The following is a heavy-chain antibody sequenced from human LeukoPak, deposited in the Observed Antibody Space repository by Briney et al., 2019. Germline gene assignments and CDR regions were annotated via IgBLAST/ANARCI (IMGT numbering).Heavy chain of an antibody. V-gene: IGHV3-23*01. D-gene: IGHD6-6*01. CDR2: ISASGGST. J-gene: IGHJ4*02. CDR1: AFTFSSYA. Sequence: PGGSLRLSCAASAFTFSSYAMNWVRQAAGKGLEWVSAISASGGSTYYADSVKGRFTISRDNSKNTLYLQINSLRAEDTALYHCAKGGYSTSDGNFDYWGQGTLVTVSS. CDR3: AKGGYSTSDGNFDY.